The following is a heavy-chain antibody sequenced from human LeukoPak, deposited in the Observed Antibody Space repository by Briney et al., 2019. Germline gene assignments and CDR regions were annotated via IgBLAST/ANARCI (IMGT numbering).Heavy chain of an antibody. V-gene: IGHV4-39*01. Sequence: NTSETLSLTCTVSGGSISSASYFWGWIRQPPEKGLEWIGTLYYSGSTYYSASLKSRVTMSGDTSRNQFSLRLSSVNAADTAVYYCAKAGVRYSDSSALYAFDFWGPGTMVTVSS. CDR1: GGSISSASYF. CDR2: LYYSGST. J-gene: IGHJ3*01. D-gene: IGHD3-22*01. CDR3: AKAGVRYSDSSALYAFDF.